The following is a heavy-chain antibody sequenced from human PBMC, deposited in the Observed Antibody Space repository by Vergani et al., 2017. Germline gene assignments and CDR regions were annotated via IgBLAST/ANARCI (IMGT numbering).Heavy chain of an antibody. V-gene: IGHV3-23*01. Sequence: EVQLLQSGGGVIQPGGSVRLSCAASGFTFSACPMTWVRQAPGKGLEWVSAISGSGGSTYYADSVKGRFTISRDNSKNTLYLQMNSLRAEDTAVYYCAKDQRPGRIVVVPAAPYYFDYWGQGTLVTVSS. CDR2: ISGSGGST. CDR3: AKDQRPGRIVVVPAAPYYFDY. D-gene: IGHD2-2*01. J-gene: IGHJ4*02. CDR1: GFTFSACP.